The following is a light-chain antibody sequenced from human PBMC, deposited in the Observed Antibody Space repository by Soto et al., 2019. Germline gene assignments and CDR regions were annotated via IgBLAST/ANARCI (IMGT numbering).Light chain of an antibody. Sequence: LTQPPSASGTPGQRVTISCSGSASNIGSNSVAWYQQFPGTAPKLLISNNNRRPSGVPDRFSGSKSGTSASLAISGLQSEDEADYICAASDDSLDGWVFGGGTKLTVL. CDR2: NNN. CDR3: AASDDSLDGWV. J-gene: IGLJ3*02. CDR1: ASNIGSNS. V-gene: IGLV1-44*01.